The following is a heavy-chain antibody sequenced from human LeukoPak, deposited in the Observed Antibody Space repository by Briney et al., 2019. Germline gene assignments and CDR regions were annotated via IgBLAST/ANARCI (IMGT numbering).Heavy chain of an antibody. D-gene: IGHD2-21*01. J-gene: IGHJ5*02. CDR1: GFVFDNYH. Sequence: GGSLRLSCTASGFVFDNYHMHWVRQAPGKGLEWVASISHGSSSTFYEESVKGRFTVSRDNSRDTLYPQMNNLRPEDTAMYYCARDDWGFGPWGQGTLVIVSS. V-gene: IGHV3-30-3*01. CDR2: ISHGSSST. CDR3: ARDDWGFGP.